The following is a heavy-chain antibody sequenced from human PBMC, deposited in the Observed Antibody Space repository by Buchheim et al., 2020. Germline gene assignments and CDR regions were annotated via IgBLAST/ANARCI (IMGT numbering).Heavy chain of an antibody. D-gene: IGHD6-6*01. J-gene: IGHJ6*02. CDR3: ARGYSSSYYYYYGMDV. V-gene: IGHV4-34*01. Sequence: QVQLQQWGAGLLKPSETLSLTCAVYGGSFSGYYWSWIRQPPGKGLEWIGEINHSGSTNYNPSLKSRVIITVKTTKNQFSRKLSSVTAADTAVYYCARGYSSSYYYYYGMDVWGQGTT. CDR2: INHSGST. CDR1: GGSFSGYY.